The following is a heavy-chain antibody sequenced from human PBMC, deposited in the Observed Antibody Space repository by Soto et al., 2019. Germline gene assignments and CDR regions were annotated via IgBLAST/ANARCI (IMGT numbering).Heavy chain of an antibody. J-gene: IGHJ2*01. CDR2: IYYSGST. CDR1: GGSISGSSYY. D-gene: IGHD3-22*01. Sequence: SETLSLTCTVSGGSISGSSYYWGWIRQPPGKGLEWIGSIYYSGSTYYNPSLKSRVTISVDTSKNQFSLKLSSVTAADTAVYYCARVVPWLSMIVVVFGGYFDLWGRGTLVTVSS. CDR3: ARVVPWLSMIVVVFGGYFDL. V-gene: IGHV4-39*01.